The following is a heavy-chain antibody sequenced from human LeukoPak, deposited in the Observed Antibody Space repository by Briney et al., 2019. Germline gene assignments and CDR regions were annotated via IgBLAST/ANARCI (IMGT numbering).Heavy chain of an antibody. J-gene: IGHJ4*02. D-gene: IGHD1-1*01. CDR1: GYTFTGYY. CDR2: MNPNSGNT. Sequence: ASVKVSCKASGYTFTGYYMHWVRQAPGQGLEWMGWMNPNSGNTGYAQKFQGRVTMTRNTSISTAHMELSSLRSEDTAVYYCAVGGATGTTGDYFDYWGQGTLVTVSS. V-gene: IGHV1-8*02. CDR3: AVGGATGTTGDYFDY.